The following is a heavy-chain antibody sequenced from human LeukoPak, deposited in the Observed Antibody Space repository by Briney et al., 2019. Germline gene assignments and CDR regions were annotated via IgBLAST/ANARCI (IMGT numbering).Heavy chain of an antibody. D-gene: IGHD4-17*01. CDR1: GFTFGSYG. CDR2: ISYDGSNK. CDR3: ARGMTTVTTRKGVFDY. J-gene: IGHJ4*02. V-gene: IGHV3-30*03. Sequence: PGESLRLSCAASGFTFGSYGMHWVRQAPGKGLEWVAVISYDGSNKYYADSVKGRFTISRDNSKNTLYLQMNSLRAEDTAVYYCARGMTTVTTRKGVFDYWGQGTLVTVSS.